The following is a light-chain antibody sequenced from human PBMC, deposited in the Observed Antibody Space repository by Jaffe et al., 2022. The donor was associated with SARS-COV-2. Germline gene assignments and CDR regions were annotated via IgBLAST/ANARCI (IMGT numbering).Light chain of an antibody. Sequence: EIVMTQSPATLSVSPGERATLSCRASQSVSSNLAWYQQKPGQAPRLLIYGASTRATGIPARFSGSGSGTEFTLTISSLQSEDFAVYYCQQYSNWPPLTFGGGTKVVIK. V-gene: IGKV3-15*01. CDR1: QSVSSN. CDR2: GAS. J-gene: IGKJ4*01. CDR3: QQYSNWPPLT.